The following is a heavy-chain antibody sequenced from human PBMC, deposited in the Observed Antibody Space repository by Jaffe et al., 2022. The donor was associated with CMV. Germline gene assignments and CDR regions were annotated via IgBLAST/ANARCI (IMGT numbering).Heavy chain of an antibody. D-gene: IGHD6-13*01. CDR1: GGSISSSSYY. J-gene: IGHJ4*02. CDR2: IYYSGST. Sequence: QLQLQESGPGLVKPSETLSLTCIVSGGSISSSSYYWGWIRQPPGKGLEWIGNIYYSGSTSYNPSLKSRVTISVDTSKTQFSLKLSSVTAADTAVYYCSRRRYGSSWRDYWGQGTLVTVSS. CDR3: SRRRYGSSWRDY. V-gene: IGHV4-39*01.